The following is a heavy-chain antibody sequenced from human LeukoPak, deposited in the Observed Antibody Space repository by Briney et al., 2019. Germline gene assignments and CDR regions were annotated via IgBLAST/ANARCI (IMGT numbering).Heavy chain of an antibody. CDR2: IYHSGST. CDR3: ARGQIVVVPAAINWFDP. V-gene: IGHV4-38-2*02. Sequence: SETLSLTCTVSGYSISSGYYWGWIRQPPGKGLEWIGSIYHSGSTYYNPSLKSRVTISVDTSKNQFSLKLSSVTAADTAVYYYARGQIVVVPAAINWFDPWSQGTLVTVSS. J-gene: IGHJ5*02. D-gene: IGHD2-2*01. CDR1: GYSISSGYY.